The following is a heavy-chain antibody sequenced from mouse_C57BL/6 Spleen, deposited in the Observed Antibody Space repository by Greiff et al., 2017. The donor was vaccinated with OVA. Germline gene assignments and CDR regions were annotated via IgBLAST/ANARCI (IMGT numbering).Heavy chain of an antibody. CDR3: ASGNDGYDVWYFDV. CDR1: GYTFTSYW. Sequence: QVQLQQPGAELVRPGSSVKLSCKASGYTFTSYWMHWVKQRPIQGLEWIGNIDPSDSETHYNQKFKDKATLTVDKSSSTAYMQLSSLTSEDSAVYYCASGNDGYDVWYFDVWGTGTTVTVSS. J-gene: IGHJ1*03. V-gene: IGHV1-52*01. D-gene: IGHD2-2*01. CDR2: IDPSDSET.